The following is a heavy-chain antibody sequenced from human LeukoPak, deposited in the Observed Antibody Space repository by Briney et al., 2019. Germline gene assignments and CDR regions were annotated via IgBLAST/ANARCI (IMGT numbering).Heavy chain of an antibody. D-gene: IGHD2-2*01. Sequence: GASVKVSCKASGYTFTSYDISWVRQATGQGLEWMGWMNPKRGNTGYAQKFQGRVTMTRNTSISTAYMELSSLRSEDTAVYYCARAPAIVVVPAAMGYYGMDVWGQGTTVTVSS. CDR1: GYTFTSYD. J-gene: IGHJ6*02. CDR3: ARAPAIVVVPAAMGYYGMDV. CDR2: MNPKRGNT. V-gene: IGHV1-8*01.